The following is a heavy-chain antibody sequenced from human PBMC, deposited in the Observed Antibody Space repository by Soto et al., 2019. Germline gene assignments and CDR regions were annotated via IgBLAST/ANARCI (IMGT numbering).Heavy chain of an antibody. J-gene: IGHJ4*02. CDR3: ASSASSPNNRWSGFDF. CDR2: IRNRIYSFTT. CDR1: GFTFSDHY. D-gene: IGHD2-15*01. Sequence: EVQLVESGGGLVQPGGSLRVSCAASGFTFSDHYMEWVRQAPGKGLEWVGRIRNRIYSFTTEYAASVKDRFTISRDNSRNSVSLQMNSLKPEDTDVYYCASSASSPNNRWSGFDFWGQGTLVSVSS. V-gene: IGHV3-72*01.